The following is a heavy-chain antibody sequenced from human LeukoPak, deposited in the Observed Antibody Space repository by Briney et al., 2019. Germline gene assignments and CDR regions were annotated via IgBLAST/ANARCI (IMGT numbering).Heavy chain of an antibody. D-gene: IGHD6-25*01. CDR1: GGSISSYY. CDR2: IYNSGST. V-gene: IGHV4-59*08. J-gene: IGHJ3*02. CDR3: ARSAIDAFDI. Sequence: PSETLSLTCTVSGGSISSYYWSWLRQPPGKGLECIGYIYNSGSTNYNPSLKSRVSISVDTSKNQFSLKLSSVTAADTAVYYCARSAIDAFDIWGQGTMVTVSS.